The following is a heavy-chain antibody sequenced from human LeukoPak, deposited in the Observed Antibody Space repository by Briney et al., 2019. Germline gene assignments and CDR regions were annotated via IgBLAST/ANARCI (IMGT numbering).Heavy chain of an antibody. Sequence: GGSLRLSCAASGFTFSRYGMHWVRQAPGKGLEWVAVTSYDGTTSYYADSVEGRFTISRDNSKNTLYLQLNNSRADDTAFYYCAKELAVADMFDFWGQGTLVTVSS. D-gene: IGHD6-19*01. CDR2: TSYDGTTS. J-gene: IGHJ4*02. CDR3: AKELAVADMFDF. V-gene: IGHV3-30*18. CDR1: GFTFSRYG.